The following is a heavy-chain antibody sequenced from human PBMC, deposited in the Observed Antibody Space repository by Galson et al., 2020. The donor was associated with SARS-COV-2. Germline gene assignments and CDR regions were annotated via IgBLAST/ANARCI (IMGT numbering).Heavy chain of an antibody. CDR1: GGSFSGDY. CDR3: ARGRRGRSSSWSDY. Sequence: ETSETLSLTCAVYGGSFSGDYWSWIRQPPGRGLEWIGEINQSGSTNYNPSLKSRVTISVDTSKNQFSLKLTSVTAADTAVYYCARGRRGRSSSWSDYWGQGTLVTVSS. D-gene: IGHD6-13*01. J-gene: IGHJ4*02. CDR2: INQSGST. V-gene: IGHV4-34*01.